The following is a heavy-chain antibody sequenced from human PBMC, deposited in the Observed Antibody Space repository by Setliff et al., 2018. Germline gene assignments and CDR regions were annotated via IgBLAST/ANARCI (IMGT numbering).Heavy chain of an antibody. CDR2: IYPGDSHT. J-gene: IGHJ4*02. Sequence: GESLKISCKGSGYSFSNFWIGLVRQMPGKGLEWMGIIYPGDSHTRYSPSFQGQVTMSADKSINTVYLQMNSLKIEDTAVYYCAGAGGNSDYFDYWGQGTLVTVSS. V-gene: IGHV5-51*01. D-gene: IGHD2-21*02. CDR1: GYSFSNFW. CDR3: AGAGGNSDYFDY.